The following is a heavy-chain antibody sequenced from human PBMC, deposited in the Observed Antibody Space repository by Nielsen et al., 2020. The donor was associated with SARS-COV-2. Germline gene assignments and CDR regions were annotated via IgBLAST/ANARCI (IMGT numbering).Heavy chain of an antibody. CDR2: IFYSGST. V-gene: IGHV4-59*01. CDR1: VGSISSSY. D-gene: IGHD3-9*01. Sequence: SETLSLPCTVSVGSISSSYWSWIRQPPGKGLEWIGYIFYSGSTNYNPSLKSRVTISVDTSKKQFSLKLSSVTAADTAVYYCARGGAYYDILTGYPLYYMDVWGKGTTVTVSS. J-gene: IGHJ6*03. CDR3: ARGGAYYDILTGYPLYYMDV.